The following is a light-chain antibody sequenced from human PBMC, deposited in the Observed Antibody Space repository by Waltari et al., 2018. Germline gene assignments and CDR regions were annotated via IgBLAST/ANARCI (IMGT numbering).Light chain of an antibody. CDR3: QQSNNTPRT. CDR2: SVS. V-gene: IGKV1-39*01. Sequence: IHVTTSPTYLSASFGGRGIIPFRASQSISMYLNWYQQKPGKAPRLLMYSVSSLQTGIPSRFSGSGSGTDFTLTISSLQPEDFATYYCQQSNNTPRTFGQGTKVEI. CDR1: QSISMY. J-gene: IGKJ1*01.